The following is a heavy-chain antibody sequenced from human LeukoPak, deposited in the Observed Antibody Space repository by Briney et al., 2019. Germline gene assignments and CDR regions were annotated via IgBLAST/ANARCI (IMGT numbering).Heavy chain of an antibody. J-gene: IGHJ4*02. CDR1: GFTFSSYA. CDR3: AKVPLLLWSGESHFDY. V-gene: IGHV3-23*01. D-gene: IGHD3-10*01. Sequence: GGSLRLSCAASGFTFSSYAMSWVRQAPGKGLEWVSAISGSGGSTYYADSVKGRFTISRDNSKNTLYLQMNSLRAEDTAVYYCAKVPLLLWSGESHFDYWGQGTLVTVSS. CDR2: ISGSGGST.